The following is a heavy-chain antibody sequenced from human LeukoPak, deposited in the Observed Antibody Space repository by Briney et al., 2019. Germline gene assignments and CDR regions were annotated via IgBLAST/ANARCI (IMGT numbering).Heavy chain of an antibody. CDR1: GFTFDDYG. D-gene: IGHD2-2*01. CDR2: INWNGGCT. Sequence: GGSLRLSCAASGFTFDDYGMSWVRQAPGKGLEWVSGINWNGGCTGYADSVKGRFTISRDNAKNSLYLQMNSLRAEDTALYYCARTEDCSSTSCSSPGYYYYYMDVWGKGTTVTVSS. V-gene: IGHV3-20*04. J-gene: IGHJ6*03. CDR3: ARTEDCSSTSCSSPGYYYYYMDV.